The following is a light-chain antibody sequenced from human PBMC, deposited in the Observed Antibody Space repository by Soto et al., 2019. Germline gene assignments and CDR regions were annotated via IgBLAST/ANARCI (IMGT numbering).Light chain of an antibody. J-gene: IGLJ1*01. CDR1: SSDVGGYNY. V-gene: IGLV2-8*01. CDR2: KVT. CDR3: SSYAGSNNYV. Sequence: QSVLTQPPSASASLGQSVTISCTGTSSDVGGYNYVSWYQQHPGKAPTLMIYKVTQRPSGVPDRFSGSKSGNTASLTVSNLHADDEADYYCSSYAGSNNYVFGTGTKLTVL.